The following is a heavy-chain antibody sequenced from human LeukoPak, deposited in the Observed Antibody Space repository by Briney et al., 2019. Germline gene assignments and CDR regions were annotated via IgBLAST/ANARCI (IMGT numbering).Heavy chain of an antibody. CDR3: AKTTTEYSSGRLPGWPGDY. J-gene: IGHJ4*02. CDR1: GFTFSSYA. Sequence: GGSLRLSCAASGFTFSSYAMYWVRQAPGKGLEWVSGIFGSGGTTHHADSVKGRFTISRDNSKNTVYLQMNNLRAEDTAVYYCAKTTTEYSSGRLPGWPGDYWGQGTLVTVSS. V-gene: IGHV3-23*01. D-gene: IGHD6-19*01. CDR2: IFGSGGTT.